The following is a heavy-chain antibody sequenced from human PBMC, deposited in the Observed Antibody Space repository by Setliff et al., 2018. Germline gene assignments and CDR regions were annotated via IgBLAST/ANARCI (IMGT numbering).Heavy chain of an antibody. Sequence: PGGSLRLSCAASGFTFSDYYMSWIRQAPGKGLEWVSYISSSGSTIYYADSVKGRFTISRDNAKNSLYLQMNSLRAEDTAVYYCAREPAGWDTAMVNWFDPWGQGTLVTVSS. CDR3: AREPAGWDTAMVNWFDP. V-gene: IGHV3-11*01. CDR1: GFTFSDYY. D-gene: IGHD5-18*01. J-gene: IGHJ5*02. CDR2: ISSSGSTI.